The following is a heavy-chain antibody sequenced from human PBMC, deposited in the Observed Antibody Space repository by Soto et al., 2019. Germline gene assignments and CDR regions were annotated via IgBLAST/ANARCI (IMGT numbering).Heavy chain of an antibody. V-gene: IGHV4-30-4*01. Sequence: LSRKCTVSGGCSSSGDYYWSWIRQPPGKGLEWIGYIYYSGSTYYNPSLKSRVTISVDTSKNQFSLKLSSVTAADTAVYYCAREMEGIDYWGQGTLVTVTS. D-gene: IGHD2-8*01. CDR2: IYYSGST. J-gene: IGHJ4*02. CDR1: GGCSSSGDYY. CDR3: AREMEGIDY.